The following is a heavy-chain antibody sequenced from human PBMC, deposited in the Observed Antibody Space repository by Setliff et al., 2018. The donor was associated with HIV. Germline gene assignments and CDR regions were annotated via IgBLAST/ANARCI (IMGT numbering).Heavy chain of an antibody. Sequence: SETLSLTCAVYGGSLSGYHWSWIRQSPEKGLEWIGEINHSGSTNYNPSLRGRVTISVDASKNQVSLNLRSVTAADSAVYHCARPHSGRGGGAYFDPWGQGILVTVSS. V-gene: IGHV4-34*01. CDR1: GGSLSGYH. J-gene: IGHJ5*02. D-gene: IGHD6-19*01. CDR2: INHSGST. CDR3: ARPHSGRGGGAYFDP.